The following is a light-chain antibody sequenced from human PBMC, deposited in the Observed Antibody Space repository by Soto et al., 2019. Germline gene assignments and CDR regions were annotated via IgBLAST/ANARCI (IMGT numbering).Light chain of an antibody. CDR3: HQYDSIVQT. V-gene: IGKV3-20*01. CDR1: QSVRNSL. CDR2: DAS. J-gene: IGKJ1*01. Sequence: EIVLTQSPGTLSLSPVERATLSCRASQSVRNSLLAWYQQKPGQPPRLLIYDASTRATATPERFSGSGSGTDFTLTISRLEPEDFAVYYCHQYDSIVQTFGQGTKV.